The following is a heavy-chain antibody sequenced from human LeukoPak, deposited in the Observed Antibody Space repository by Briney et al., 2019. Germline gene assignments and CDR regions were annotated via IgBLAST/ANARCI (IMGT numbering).Heavy chain of an antibody. V-gene: IGHV4-39*01. Sequence: PSETLSLTCTVSGGSISSSSYYWGWIRQPPGKGLEWIGSIYYSGSTYYNPSLKSRVTISVDTSKNQFSLKLSSVTAADTAVYYCARHGLGRTEYYFDYWGQGTLVTVSS. J-gene: IGHJ4*02. D-gene: IGHD1-14*01. CDR3: ARHGLGRTEYYFDY. CDR2: IYYSGST. CDR1: GGSISSSSYY.